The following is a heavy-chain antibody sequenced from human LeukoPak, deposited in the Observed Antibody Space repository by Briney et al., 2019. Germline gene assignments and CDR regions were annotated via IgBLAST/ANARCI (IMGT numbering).Heavy chain of an antibody. CDR1: GYTLTELS. J-gene: IGHJ4*02. V-gene: IGHV1-24*01. CDR3: ATTTQEMATITWLDY. D-gene: IGHD5-24*01. CDR2: FDPEDGET. Sequence: ASVQVSCKVSGYTLTELSMHWVRQAPGKGLEWMGGFDPEDGETIYAQKFQGRVTMTEDTSTDTAYMELSSLRSEDTAVYYCATTTQEMATITWLDYWGQGTLVTVSS.